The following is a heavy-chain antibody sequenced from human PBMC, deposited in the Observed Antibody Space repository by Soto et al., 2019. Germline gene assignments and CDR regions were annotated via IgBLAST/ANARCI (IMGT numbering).Heavy chain of an antibody. D-gene: IGHD3-22*01. CDR2: ISAYNGNT. CDR3: ARQDFVDYYDSSGYYYFDY. Sequence: ASVKVSCKASGYTFTSYGISWVRQAPGQGLEWMGWISAYNGNTNYAQKLQGRVTMTTDTSTSTAYMELRSLRSDDTAVYYCARQDFVDYYDSSGYYYFDYWGQGTLVTVSS. V-gene: IGHV1-18*01. J-gene: IGHJ4*02. CDR1: GYTFTSYG.